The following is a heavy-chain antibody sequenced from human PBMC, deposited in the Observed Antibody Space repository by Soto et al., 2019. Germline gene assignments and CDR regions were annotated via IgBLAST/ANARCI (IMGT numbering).Heavy chain of an antibody. CDR1: GDSLSTYY. D-gene: IGHD3-16*02. V-gene: IGHV4-4*07. CDR3: ARESVSGTYRFDS. CDR2: IHDTGRT. Sequence: QVQLQESGPGLVRPSETLSLTCTVSGDSLSTYYWSWIRQPAGERLEWIGRIHDTGRTNYNPSLKSQVTMSVDTSKNQFSLRVNSVTAADTAVYSCARESVSGTYRFDSWGQGTLVTVSS. J-gene: IGHJ4*02.